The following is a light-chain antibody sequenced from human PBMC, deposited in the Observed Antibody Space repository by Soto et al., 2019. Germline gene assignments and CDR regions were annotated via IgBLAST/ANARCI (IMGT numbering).Light chain of an antibody. CDR1: QDIRKY. V-gene: IGKV1-33*01. CDR3: QQYDNLPLI. CDR2: DAS. J-gene: IGKJ5*01. Sequence: IQMTQSPSSLSASVGDRVTITCQATQDIRKYLNWYQQKPGKAPKLLIYDASSLETGVPSRFSGSGSGTDFTLPISSLQPEDFATYYCQQYDNLPLIFGQGTRLEIK.